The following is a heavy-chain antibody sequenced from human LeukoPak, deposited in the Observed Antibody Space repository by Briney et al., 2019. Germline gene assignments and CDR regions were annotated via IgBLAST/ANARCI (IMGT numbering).Heavy chain of an antibody. J-gene: IGHJ4*02. CDR1: GFTFGDYA. Sequence: GGSLRLSCTASGFTFGDYAMSWFRQAPGKGLEWVGFIRSKAYGGTTEYAASVKGRFTISRDDSKSIAYLQMNSLKTEDTAVYYCTRGPDDYGDYLFDYWGQGTLGTVSS. D-gene: IGHD4-17*01. CDR3: TRGPDDYGDYLFDY. V-gene: IGHV3-49*03. CDR2: IRSKAYGGTT.